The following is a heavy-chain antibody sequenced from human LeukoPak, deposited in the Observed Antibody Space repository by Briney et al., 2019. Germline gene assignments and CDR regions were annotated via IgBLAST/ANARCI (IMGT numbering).Heavy chain of an antibody. Sequence: GGSLRLSCAASGFTFSSYAMHWVRQAPGKGLEWVAVISYDGSNKYYADSVKGRFTISRDNSKNTLYLQMNSLRAEDTAVYYCAEDQGSRYYYYGMDVWGQGTTVTVSS. CDR3: AEDQGSRYYYYGMDV. CDR1: GFTFSSYA. V-gene: IGHV3-30*04. CDR2: ISYDGSNK. D-gene: IGHD2-15*01. J-gene: IGHJ6*02.